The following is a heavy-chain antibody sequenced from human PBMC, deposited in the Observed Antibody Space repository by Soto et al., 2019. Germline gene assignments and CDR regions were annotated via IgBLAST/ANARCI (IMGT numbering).Heavy chain of an antibody. CDR1: GGSISSGGYY. Sequence: QVQLQESGPGLVKPSQTLSLTCTVSGGSISSGGYYWSWLRQHPGKGLEWIGYIYYSGSTYYNPSLESRVTIAVDTSKNQFSLKVSSVTAADTAVYYCARDGPPPSYYGMDVWGQGTTVTVSS. J-gene: IGHJ6*02. V-gene: IGHV4-31*03. CDR3: ARDGPPPSYYGMDV. CDR2: IYYSGST.